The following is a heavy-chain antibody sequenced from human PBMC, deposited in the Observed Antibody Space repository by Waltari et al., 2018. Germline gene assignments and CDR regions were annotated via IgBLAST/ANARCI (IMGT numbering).Heavy chain of an antibody. CDR1: GFTFSSYA. Sequence: EVQLLESGGGLVQPGGSLRLSCAASGFTFSSYAMSWVRQAPGKGLEWVSAISGRGGSTYYADSVKGRFTISRDNSKNTLYLQMNSLRAEDTAVYYCAKLCGSYCGGDCLYYFDYWGQGTLVTVSS. J-gene: IGHJ4*02. CDR3: AKLCGSYCGGDCLYYFDY. CDR2: ISGRGGST. V-gene: IGHV3-23*01. D-gene: IGHD2-21*01.